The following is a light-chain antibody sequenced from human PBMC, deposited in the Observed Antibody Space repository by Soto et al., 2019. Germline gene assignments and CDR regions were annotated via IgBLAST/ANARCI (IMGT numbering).Light chain of an antibody. V-gene: IGLV1-40*01. CDR3: QSYDSTLSARYV. Sequence: VLTQPPSVSGAPGQRVAISCTGSSSNIGAGYDVHWYQQRPGTAPKLLIFGNTNRPSGVPDRFSGSKSGTSASLAITGLQAEDEGDYYCQSYDSTLSARYVFGTGTKVTVL. J-gene: IGLJ1*01. CDR2: GNT. CDR1: SSNIGAGYD.